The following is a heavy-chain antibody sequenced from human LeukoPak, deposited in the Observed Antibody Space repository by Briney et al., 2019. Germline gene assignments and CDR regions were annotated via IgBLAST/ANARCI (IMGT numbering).Heavy chain of an antibody. Sequence: PGGSLRLSCAASGFTFSSYAMSWVRQAPGKGLEWVSAISGSGGSTYYADSVKGRFTISRDNSKNTLYLQMNSLRAEDTAVYYCTRDNILTGNPDRFDYWGQGTLVTVSS. CDR1: GFTFSSYA. CDR2: ISGSGGST. CDR3: TRDNILTGNPDRFDY. J-gene: IGHJ4*02. V-gene: IGHV3-23*01. D-gene: IGHD1-20*01.